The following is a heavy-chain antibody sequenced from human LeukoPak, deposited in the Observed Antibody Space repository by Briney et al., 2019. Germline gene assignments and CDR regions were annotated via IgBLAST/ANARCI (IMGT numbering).Heavy chain of an antibody. D-gene: IGHD3-22*01. CDR1: GYSFISYW. CDR3: ARHVPGHYYDSSGYSSWYFDY. J-gene: IGHJ4*02. V-gene: IGHV5-51*01. Sequence: GESLKISCKGSGYSFISYWIGWVRQMPGKGLEWMGIIYPGDSDTRYSPSFQGQVTISADKSISTAYLQWSSLKASDTAMYYCARHVPGHYYDSSGYSSWYFDYWGQGTLVTVSS. CDR2: IYPGDSDT.